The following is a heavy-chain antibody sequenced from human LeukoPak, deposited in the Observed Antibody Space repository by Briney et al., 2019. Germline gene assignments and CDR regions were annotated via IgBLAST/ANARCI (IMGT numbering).Heavy chain of an antibody. V-gene: IGHV3-23*01. J-gene: IGHJ3*02. CDR3: ARVTNEDGSGSHDAFDI. Sequence: GGSLRLSCTVSGFTVSSNSWSWVRQAPGEGLEWVSAISGSGGSTYYADSVKGRFTISRDNSKNTLYLQMNSLRAEDTAVYYCARVTNEDGSGSHDAFDIWGQGTMVTVSS. CDR2: ISGSGGST. D-gene: IGHD3-10*01. CDR1: GFTVSSNS.